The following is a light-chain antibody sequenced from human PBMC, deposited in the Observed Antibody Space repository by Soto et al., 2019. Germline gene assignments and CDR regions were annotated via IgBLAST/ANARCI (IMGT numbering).Light chain of an antibody. CDR2: DVT. CDR1: SSDVGGYNY. J-gene: IGLJ1*01. CDR3: CSYAGSSTRV. Sequence: QSALTQPPSVSGSPGQSVTISCSGTSSDVGGYNYVSWYQQHPGKAPKLMIYDVTARPSGVPDRFSGSKSGNTASLTISGLQAVDEADYYCCSYAGSSTRVFGTGTKLTVL. V-gene: IGLV2-11*01.